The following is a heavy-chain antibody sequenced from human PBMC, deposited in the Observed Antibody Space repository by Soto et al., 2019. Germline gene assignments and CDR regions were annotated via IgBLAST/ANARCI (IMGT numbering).Heavy chain of an antibody. CDR1: GGSISSSSYY. CDR3: ACIAARPRDYYGMDV. V-gene: IGHV4-39*01. J-gene: IGHJ6*02. CDR2: IYYSGST. D-gene: IGHD6-6*01. Sequence: SETLSLTCTVSGGSISSSSYYWGWIRQPPGKGLEWIGSIYYSGSTYYNPSLKSRVTISVDTSKNQFSLKLSSVTAADTAVYYCACIAARPRDYYGMDVWGQGTRVTVSS.